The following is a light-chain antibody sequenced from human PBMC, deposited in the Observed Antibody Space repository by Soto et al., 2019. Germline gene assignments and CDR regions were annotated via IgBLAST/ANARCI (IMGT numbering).Light chain of an antibody. CDR3: QQYNSAWT. J-gene: IGKJ1*01. CDR2: DAS. Sequence: DIQMTQSPSTLSASIGDRVTITCRASQNINNWIAWYQQKPGKAHKFLIYDASTLESGVPSRFSGSGSGTEFTLTISSLQPDDFATYYCQQYNSAWTFGQGTKVDIK. CDR1: QNINNW. V-gene: IGKV1-5*01.